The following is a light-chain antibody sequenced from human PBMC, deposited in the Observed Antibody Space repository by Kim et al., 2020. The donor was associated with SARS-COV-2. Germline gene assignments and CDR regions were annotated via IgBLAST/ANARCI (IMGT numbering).Light chain of an antibody. CDR3: MKIWHATIK. Sequence: DIVMTQYPLSLPVTPGEPASISCRSSQSLLHSNGYNYVHWYLQKPGQSPQLLIYLGSNRASGVPDRFSGSGSGTDFTVKISSVEAEDVGGYYCMKIWHATIKLGQGTRLEIK. J-gene: IGKJ5*01. CDR2: LGS. CDR1: QSLLHSNGYNY. V-gene: IGKV2-28*01.